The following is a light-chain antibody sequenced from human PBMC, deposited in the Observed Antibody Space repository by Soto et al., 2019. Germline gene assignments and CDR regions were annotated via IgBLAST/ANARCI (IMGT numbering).Light chain of an antibody. CDR1: QTVSSNF. Sequence: EIVLTQSPDTLSLSPGESATLSCRASQTVSSNFLAWYQRKPGQAPRLLIYDASSRVTGIPDRFSGSGSGTDFTLIINRLEPEDFAVYYCQHYGNSPLAFGGGTKVEIK. CDR2: DAS. CDR3: QHYGNSPLA. V-gene: IGKV3-20*01. J-gene: IGKJ4*01.